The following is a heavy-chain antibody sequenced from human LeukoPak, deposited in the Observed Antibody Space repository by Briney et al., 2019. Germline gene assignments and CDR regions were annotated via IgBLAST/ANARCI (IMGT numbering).Heavy chain of an antibody. CDR1: GFTFSSYS. CDR3: ARSITIFGVVISHYYCDY. J-gene: IGHJ4*02. V-gene: IGHV3-21*01. CDR2: ISSSSSYI. D-gene: IGHD3-3*01. Sequence: PGGSLRLSCAASGFTFSSYSMNWVRQAPGKGLEWVSSISSSSSYIYYADSVKGRFTISRDHAKNSLYLQMNSLRAEDTAVYYCARSITIFGVVISHYYCDYWGQGTLVTVSS.